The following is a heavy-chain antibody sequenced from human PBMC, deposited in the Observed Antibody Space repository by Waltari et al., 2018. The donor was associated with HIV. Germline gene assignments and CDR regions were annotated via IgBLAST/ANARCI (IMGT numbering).Heavy chain of an antibody. V-gene: IGHV4-38-2*02. J-gene: IGHJ4*02. CDR2: IDHSGSA. Sequence: QVQLQESGPGLVKPSETLSLTCTVSGYSISNAYYWGWIRQPPGKGLEWIGSIDHSGSAYYNPSLKSRVTISVDTSKNHFSLKLSSVTAADTAVYFCARGNYGDYFDYWGQGTLVSVSS. CDR1: GYSISNAYY. D-gene: IGHD4-17*01. CDR3: ARGNYGDYFDY.